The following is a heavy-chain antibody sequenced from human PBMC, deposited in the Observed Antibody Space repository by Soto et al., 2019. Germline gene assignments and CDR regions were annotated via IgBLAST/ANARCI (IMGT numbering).Heavy chain of an antibody. CDR1: GGTFSSYA. CDR3: ARDVAAAGKRYYYYYGMDV. Sequence: SVKVSCKASGGTFSSYAISWVRQAPGQGLEWMGGIIPIFGTANYAQKFQGRVTITADESTSTAYMELSSLRSDDTAVYYCARDVAAAGKRYYYYYGMDVWGQGTTVTSP. D-gene: IGHD6-13*01. V-gene: IGHV1-69*13. CDR2: IIPIFGTA. J-gene: IGHJ6*02.